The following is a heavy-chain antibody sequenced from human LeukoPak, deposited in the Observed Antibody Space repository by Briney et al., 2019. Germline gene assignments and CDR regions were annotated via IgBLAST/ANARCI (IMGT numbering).Heavy chain of an antibody. CDR2: INQGGSEK. CDR1: GFTFSNYW. CDR3: VRDGSGYDY. Sequence: PGGSLGLSCAASGFTFSNYWMSWVRQAPGKGLEWVANINQGGSEKYYLNSVKGRFTISRDNAKNSLYLQMNSLRTDDTAIYYCVRDGSGYDYWGQGTLVTVSS. D-gene: IGHD6-19*01. V-gene: IGHV3-7*05. J-gene: IGHJ4*02.